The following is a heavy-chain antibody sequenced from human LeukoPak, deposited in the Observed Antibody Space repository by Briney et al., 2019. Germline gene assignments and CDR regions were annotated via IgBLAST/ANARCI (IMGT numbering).Heavy chain of an antibody. Sequence: GGSLRLSCAASGFTFDDYAMHWVRQAPGKGLEWVSLISWDGGSTYYADSVKGRFTISRDNSKNSMYLQMNSLRAEDTALYYCAKDIAVAGKGMDYWGQGTLVTVSS. CDR1: GFTFDDYA. V-gene: IGHV3-43D*04. J-gene: IGHJ4*02. CDR2: ISWDGGST. CDR3: AKDIAVAGKGMDY. D-gene: IGHD6-19*01.